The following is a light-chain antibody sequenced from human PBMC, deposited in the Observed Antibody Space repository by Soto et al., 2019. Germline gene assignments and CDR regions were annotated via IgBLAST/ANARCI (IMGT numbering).Light chain of an antibody. CDR1: QYISIR. V-gene: IGKV1-39*01. CDR3: QQTYSTPLT. J-gene: IGKJ4*01. Sequence: DIEMTQSPSSLSASVGDRVSITCQISQYISIRLNWYQQKPGKAPKPLIYSASTLQSGVPSRFSGSRAETDFTLTISSLQPEDSATYYCQQTYSTPLTCGGGTKVEIK. CDR2: SAS.